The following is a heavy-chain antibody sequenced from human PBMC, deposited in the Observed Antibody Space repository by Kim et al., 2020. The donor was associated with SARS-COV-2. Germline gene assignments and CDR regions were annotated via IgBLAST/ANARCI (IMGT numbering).Heavy chain of an antibody. CDR3: ARRDFWSTYPFDH. V-gene: IGHV3-30*03. J-gene: IGHJ4*02. D-gene: IGHD3-3*01. Sequence: HYVDYVKGRFTISRDNSENTIFLQMNSLTPDDTAVYYCARRDFWSTYPFDHWGQGTQVTVSS.